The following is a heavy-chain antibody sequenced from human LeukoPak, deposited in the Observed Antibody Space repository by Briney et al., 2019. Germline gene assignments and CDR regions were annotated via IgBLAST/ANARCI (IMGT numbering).Heavy chain of an antibody. CDR2: IIPIFGTA. Sequence: SVKVSCKASGGTFSSYAISWVRQAPGQGLERMGGIIPIFGTANYAQKSQGRVTITADKSTSTAYMELSSLRSEDTAVYYCARGPRGYYYYGMGVWGKGTTVTVSS. V-gene: IGHV1-69*06. D-gene: IGHD3-10*01. CDR3: ARGPRGYYYYGMGV. CDR1: GGTFSSYA. J-gene: IGHJ6*04.